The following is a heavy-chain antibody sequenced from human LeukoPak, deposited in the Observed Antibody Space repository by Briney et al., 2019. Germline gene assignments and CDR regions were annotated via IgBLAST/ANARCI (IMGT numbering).Heavy chain of an antibody. CDR1: GGSISSYY. V-gene: IGHV4-59*01. CDR2: IYYSGST. Sequence: PSETLSLTCTVSGGSISSYYWSWIRQPPGKGLEWIGYIYYSGSTNYNPSLKSRVTISVDTSKNQFSLKLSSVTAADTAVYYCARTVEMATIRDWRQGTLVTVSS. D-gene: IGHD5-24*01. CDR3: ARTVEMATIRD. J-gene: IGHJ4*02.